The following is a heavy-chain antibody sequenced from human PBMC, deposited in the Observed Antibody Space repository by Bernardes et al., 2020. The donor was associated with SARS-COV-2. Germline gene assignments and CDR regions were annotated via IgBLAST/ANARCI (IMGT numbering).Heavy chain of an antibody. CDR2: IYDDGNT. CDR3: ARDLSSGWFRWFDS. D-gene: IGHD6-19*01. CDR1: GDSIRNYC. J-gene: IGHJ5*01. Sequence: SETLSLTCNVSGDSIRNYCWNWIRQPPGKGLEWIGYIYDDGNTNYNPSLKSRVTISLDPSKRHFSLRLRSVTAADTAVYYCARDLSSGWFRWFDSWGQGTLVTVSS. V-gene: IGHV4-59*01.